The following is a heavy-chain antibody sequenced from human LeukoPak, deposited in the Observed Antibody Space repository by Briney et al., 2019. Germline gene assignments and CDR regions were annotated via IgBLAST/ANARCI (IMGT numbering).Heavy chain of an antibody. D-gene: IGHD1-7*01. V-gene: IGHV1-18*01. CDR1: GYTFTNFG. J-gene: IGHJ4*02. CDR2: ISAYNGDT. CDR3: ASDGEGGELGDY. Sequence: EASVKVSRKASGYTFTNFGFSWVRQAPGQGLEWMGWISAYNGDTYYAQRFHGRVTMTTNTSTSTAYMELNRLGTDGTAVYYCASDGEGGELGDYWGQGTLVTVSS.